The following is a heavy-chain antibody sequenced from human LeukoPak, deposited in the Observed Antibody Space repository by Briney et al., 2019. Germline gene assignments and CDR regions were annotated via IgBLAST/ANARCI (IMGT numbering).Heavy chain of an antibody. CDR2: MNPNSGNT. D-gene: IGHD2-2*03. Sequence: GASVKVSCKASGYTFTSYDINWVRQATGQGLEWMGWMNPNSGNTGYAQKVQGRVTMTRNTSISTAYMELSSLRSEDTAVYYCARAPGYCSSASCPLTFDIWGQGTMVTVSS. V-gene: IGHV1-8*01. J-gene: IGHJ3*02. CDR1: GYTFTSYD. CDR3: ARAPGYCSSASCPLTFDI.